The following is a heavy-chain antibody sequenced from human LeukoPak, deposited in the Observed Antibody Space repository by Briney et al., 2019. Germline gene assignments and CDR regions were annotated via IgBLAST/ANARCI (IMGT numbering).Heavy chain of an antibody. CDR3: ARERVYGMDV. Sequence: SETLSLTCAVSGGSISSGGYSWSRIRQPPGKGLEWIGYIYHSGSTYYNPSLKSRVTISVDRSKNQFSLKLSSVTAADTAVYYCARERVYGMDVWGQGTTVTVSS. V-gene: IGHV4-30-2*01. CDR2: IYHSGST. CDR1: GGSISSGGYS. J-gene: IGHJ6*02.